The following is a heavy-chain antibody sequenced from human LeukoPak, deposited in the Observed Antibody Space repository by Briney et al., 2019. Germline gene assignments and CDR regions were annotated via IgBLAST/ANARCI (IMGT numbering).Heavy chain of an antibody. D-gene: IGHD2-15*01. Sequence: GGSLRLSCAASGFTFSSYGMHWVRQAPGKGLEWVAFIRYDGSNKYYADSVKGRFTISRDNSKNTLYLQMNSLRAEDTAVYYCAKEPSSAYYYYYYYMDVWGKGTTVTVSS. CDR1: GFTFSSYG. CDR3: AKEPSSAYYYYYYYMDV. V-gene: IGHV3-30*02. J-gene: IGHJ6*03. CDR2: IRYDGSNK.